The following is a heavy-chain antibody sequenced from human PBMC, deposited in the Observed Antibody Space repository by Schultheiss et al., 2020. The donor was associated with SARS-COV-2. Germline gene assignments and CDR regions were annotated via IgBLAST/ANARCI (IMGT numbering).Heavy chain of an antibody. CDR1: GFTFSSYA. CDR3: ARDYDIVVVPTTIFSFDI. V-gene: IGHV3-64*04. J-gene: IGHJ3*02. D-gene: IGHD2-2*01. CDR2: ISSNGGST. Sequence: GGSLRLSCAASGFTFSSYAMHWVRQAPGKGLEYVSAISSNGGSTYYADSVKGRFTISRDNSKNTLYLQMNSLRDEDTAVYYCARDYDIVVVPTTIFSFDIWGQGTMVTVSS.